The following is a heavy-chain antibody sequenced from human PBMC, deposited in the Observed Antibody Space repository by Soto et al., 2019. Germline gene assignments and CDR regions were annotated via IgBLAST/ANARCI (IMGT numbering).Heavy chain of an antibody. CDR3: ARDRTKHVNSSGWSRGDY. D-gene: IGHD6-19*01. CDR2: IWYDGSNK. Sequence: LRLSCAASGFTFSSYGMHWVRQAPGKGLEWVAVIWYDGSNKYYADSVKGRFTISRDNSKNTLYLQMNSLRAEDTAVYYCARDRTKHVNSSGWSRGDYWGQGTLVTVSS. V-gene: IGHV3-33*01. CDR1: GFTFSSYG. J-gene: IGHJ4*02.